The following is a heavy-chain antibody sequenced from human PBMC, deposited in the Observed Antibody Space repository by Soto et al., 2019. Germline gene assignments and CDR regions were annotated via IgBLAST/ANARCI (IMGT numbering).Heavy chain of an antibody. CDR1: GGSISSGDYY. D-gene: IGHD6-13*01. V-gene: IGHV4-30-4*01. Sequence: SETLSLTCTVSGGSISSGDYYWSWIRQPPGKGLEWIGYIYYSGSTYYNPSLKSRVTISVDTSKNQFSLKLSSVTAADTAVYYCAAGYRRSWYDNWFDPWGQGTLVTVSS. CDR3: AAGYRRSWYDNWFDP. J-gene: IGHJ5*02. CDR2: IYYSGST.